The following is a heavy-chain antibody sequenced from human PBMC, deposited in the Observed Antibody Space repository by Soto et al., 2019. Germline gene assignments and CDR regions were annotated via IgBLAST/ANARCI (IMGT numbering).Heavy chain of an antibody. Sequence: QVQLVQSGAEVKKPGSSVKVSCKASGGTFSSYTISWVRQAPGQGLEWMGRIIPILGIANYAQKFQGRVTITADKSTSTAYMEVSSLGSEDTAVYYCARWVGSGTFYYYYGMDVWGQGTTVTVSS. CDR3: ARWVGSGTFYYYYGMDV. D-gene: IGHD2-15*01. V-gene: IGHV1-69*02. CDR1: GGTFSSYT. J-gene: IGHJ6*02. CDR2: IIPILGIA.